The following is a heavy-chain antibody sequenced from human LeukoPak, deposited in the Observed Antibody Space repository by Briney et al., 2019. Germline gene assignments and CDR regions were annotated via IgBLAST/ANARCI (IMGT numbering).Heavy chain of an antibody. CDR1: GFIFDDYG. CDR2: IHWNGGST. V-gene: IGHV3-20*04. D-gene: IGHD6-19*01. Sequence: GGSLRLSCAASGFIFDDYGMSWGRHAAGEGLECVSGIHWNGGSTSYALSVKGRFIIARDNTDNSLYLQMNKLRADDTALYYCARDVEVAGVRDSWGQGTVVTASS. CDR3: ARDVEVAGVRDS. J-gene: IGHJ3*01.